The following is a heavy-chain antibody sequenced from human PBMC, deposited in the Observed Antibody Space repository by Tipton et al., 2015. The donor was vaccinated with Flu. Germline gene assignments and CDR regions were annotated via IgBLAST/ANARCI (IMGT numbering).Heavy chain of an antibody. V-gene: IGHV4-4*07. Sequence: TLSLTCPVSGGSIRSNYWSWIRQPAGKGLEWIGRIDSSGNTNSNPSLKRRVTMSLDTSKNKFSLKLNSVTAADTAVYFCARTKCFDWLLSDWGRGTLVTVSS. CDR3: ARTKCFDWLLSD. J-gene: IGHJ4*02. CDR2: IDSSGNT. D-gene: IGHD3-9*01. CDR1: GGSIRSNY.